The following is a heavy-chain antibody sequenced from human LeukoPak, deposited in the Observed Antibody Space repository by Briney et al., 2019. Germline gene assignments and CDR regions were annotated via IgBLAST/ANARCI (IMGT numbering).Heavy chain of an antibody. V-gene: IGHV4-38-2*01. CDR3: TGLHFAAAEEFDP. J-gene: IGHJ5*02. CDR2: IYHSGST. D-gene: IGHD6-13*01. CDR1: GYSISSGYY. Sequence: PSETLSLTCAVSGYSISSGYYWGWIRQPPGKGLEWIGSIYHSGSTYYNPSLKSRVTISVDTSKNQFSLNLSSVTAADTAVYYCTGLHFAAAEEFDPWGQGTLVTVSS.